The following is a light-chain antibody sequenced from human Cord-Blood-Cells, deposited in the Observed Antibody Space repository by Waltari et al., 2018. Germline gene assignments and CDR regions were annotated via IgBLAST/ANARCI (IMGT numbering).Light chain of an antibody. V-gene: IGLV3-21*04. Sequence: SYVLTQPPSVSVAPGKTAWITCGGNNIGSKSVHWYQQKPGQAPVLVIYYDSDRPSGIPERFSGSNSGNTATLTISRVEAGDEADYYCQVWDSSSDHPVFGGGTKLTVL. J-gene: IGLJ3*02. CDR2: YDS. CDR3: QVWDSSSDHPV. CDR1: NIGSKS.